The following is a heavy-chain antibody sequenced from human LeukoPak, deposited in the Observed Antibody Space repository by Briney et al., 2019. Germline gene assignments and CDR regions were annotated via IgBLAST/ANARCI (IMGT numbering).Heavy chain of an antibody. Sequence: GGSLRLSCAASGFTFDDYGMSWVRQAPGKGLEWVSGINWNGGSTGYADSVKGRFTISRDNAKNSLYLQMNSLRAEDTALNYCAREGELGGYCSSTSCYTFDYWGQGTLVTVSS. D-gene: IGHD2-2*02. V-gene: IGHV3-20*04. CDR2: INWNGGST. J-gene: IGHJ4*02. CDR1: GFTFDDYG. CDR3: AREGELGGYCSSTSCYTFDY.